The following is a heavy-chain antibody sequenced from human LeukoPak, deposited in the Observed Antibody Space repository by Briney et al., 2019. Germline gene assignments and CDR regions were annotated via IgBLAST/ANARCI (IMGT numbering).Heavy chain of an antibody. CDR1: GGSISSYY. CDR3: ARGEDSTSGGAFDI. D-gene: IGHD2-2*01. V-gene: IGHV4-59*01. J-gene: IGHJ3*02. CDR2: IYYSGST. Sequence: SETLSLTCTVSGGSISSYYWSWIRQPPGKGLEWIGYIYYSGSTNYNPSLKSRVTISVDTSKNQFSLKLSSVTAADTAVYYCARGEDSTSGGAFDIWGQGTMVTVSS.